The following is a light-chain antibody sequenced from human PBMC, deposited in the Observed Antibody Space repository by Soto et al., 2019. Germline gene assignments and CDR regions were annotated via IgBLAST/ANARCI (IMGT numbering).Light chain of an antibody. Sequence: DIQMTQSPSSLSASVGDRVTITCRASQNIYSYLNWYQQKPGKAPKLLIYATSSLQSGVPSRFSGSGSGTDFTLSISSLQPEDFATYYCQQSYSSTWTVGQGTKVEIK. J-gene: IGKJ1*01. CDR3: QQSYSSTWT. CDR2: ATS. V-gene: IGKV1-39*01. CDR1: QNIYSY.